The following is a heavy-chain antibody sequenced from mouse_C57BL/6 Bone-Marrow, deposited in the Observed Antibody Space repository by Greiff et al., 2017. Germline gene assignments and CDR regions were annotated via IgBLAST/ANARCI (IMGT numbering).Heavy chain of an antibody. V-gene: IGHV1-80*01. CDR2: IYPGDGDT. J-gene: IGHJ2*01. Sequence: VQLQQSGAELVKPGASVKISCKASGYAFSSYWMNWVKQRPGKGLEWIGQIYPGDGDTNYNGKFKGEATLTADKSSSTAYMQLSSLTSEDSAVYFCARGGTTVERLDYWGQGTTLTVSS. D-gene: IGHD1-1*01. CDR3: ARGGTTVERLDY. CDR1: GYAFSSYW.